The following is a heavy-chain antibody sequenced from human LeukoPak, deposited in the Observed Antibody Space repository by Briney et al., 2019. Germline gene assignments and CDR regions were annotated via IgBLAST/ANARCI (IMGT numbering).Heavy chain of an antibody. D-gene: IGHD3-3*01. CDR3: ARALSYYDFWSGSREGYMDV. J-gene: IGHJ6*03. Sequence: SETLSLTCTVSGGSISSYYWSWIRQPPGKGLEWIGYIYYSGSTNYNPSLKSRVTISVDTSKNQFSLKLSSVTAADTAVYYCARALSYYDFWSGSREGYMDVWGKGTTVTVSS. CDR1: GGSISSYY. CDR2: IYYSGST. V-gene: IGHV4-59*01.